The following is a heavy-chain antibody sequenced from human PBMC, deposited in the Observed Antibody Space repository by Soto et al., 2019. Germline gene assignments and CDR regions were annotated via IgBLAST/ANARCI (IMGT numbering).Heavy chain of an antibody. Sequence: SETLSLTCTVSGGSISSYDSCWSWIRQSPDRGLEWIGHIYDGGTTYNNPSLKSRVTISVDTSKNQFSLKLSSVTAADTAVYYCARHNYDSSGYYHYYYGMDVWGQGTTVTVSS. D-gene: IGHD3-22*01. CDR2: IYDGGTT. V-gene: IGHV4-39*01. CDR1: GGSISSYDSC. J-gene: IGHJ6*02. CDR3: ARHNYDSSGYYHYYYGMDV.